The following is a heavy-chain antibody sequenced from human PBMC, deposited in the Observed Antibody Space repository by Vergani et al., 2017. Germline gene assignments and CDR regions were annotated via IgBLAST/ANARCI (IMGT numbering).Heavy chain of an antibody. D-gene: IGHD3-9*01. CDR2: INPSGGHT. V-gene: IGHV1-46*03. CDR1: GYTFSNYY. J-gene: IGHJ4*02. Sequence: QVQVVQSGAEVKKSGASVKVSCKTSGYTFSNYYMHWVRQAPGQGLEWMGIINPSGGHTNYAQKFQGRVTMTRDTSTSTVYMVLSSLRSEDTAIYYCARGDYGIVTGYRYWGQGTLVTVSA. CDR3: ARGDYGIVTGYRY.